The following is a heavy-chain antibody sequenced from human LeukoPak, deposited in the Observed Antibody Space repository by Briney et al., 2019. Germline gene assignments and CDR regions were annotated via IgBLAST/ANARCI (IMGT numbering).Heavy chain of an antibody. J-gene: IGHJ6*02. Sequence: SGGSLRLSCAASGFTFRSSGMHWVRQAPGKGLEWVAVIPSHGSYQYYADSVKGRFTISRDNSKNTLYLQMSSLRVEDTAVYHCATARVDYGMTVWGQGTTVTVSS. CDR2: IPSHGSYQ. CDR3: ATARVDYGMTV. CDR1: GFTFRSSG. V-gene: IGHV3-30*03. D-gene: IGHD3-10*01.